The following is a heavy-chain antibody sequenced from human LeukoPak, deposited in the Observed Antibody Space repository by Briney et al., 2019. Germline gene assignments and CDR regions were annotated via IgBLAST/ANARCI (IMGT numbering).Heavy chain of an antibody. D-gene: IGHD2-2*02. J-gene: IGHJ4*02. CDR3: ARDVVPAAIGYYFDY. CDR1: GYTFTSYY. CDR2: INPSGGST. Sequence: ASVKVSCKASGYTFTSYYMHWVRQAPGQGLEWMGIINPSGGSTSYAQKFQGRVTMTRDTSTSTVYMELSSLRSEDTAVYYCARDVVPAAIGYYFDYWGQGTLVTVSS. V-gene: IGHV1-46*01.